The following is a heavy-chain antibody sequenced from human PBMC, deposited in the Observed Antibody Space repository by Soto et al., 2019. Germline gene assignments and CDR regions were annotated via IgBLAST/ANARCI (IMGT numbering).Heavy chain of an antibody. CDR3: ARHDIGDYEPFDY. CDR2: IYYSGST. V-gene: IGHV4-39*01. Sequence: QLQLQESGPGLVKSSETLSLTCTVSGGSINSITDYWGWIRQPPGKGLEWIGSIYYSGSTYYSPSLTSRVTISIDTSKNQFSLKLSSVTAADTAVYYCARHDIGDYEPFDYWGQGTLVTVSS. D-gene: IGHD4-17*01. J-gene: IGHJ4*02. CDR1: GGSINSITDY.